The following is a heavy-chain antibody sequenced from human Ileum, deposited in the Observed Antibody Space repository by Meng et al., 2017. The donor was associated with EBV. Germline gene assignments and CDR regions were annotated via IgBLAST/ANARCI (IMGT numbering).Heavy chain of an antibody. V-gene: IGHV4-61*08. J-gene: IGHJ4*02. Sequence: VRLQEPGPGLGTPSGTLSLTCSVSGGSVSSGGNYWSWIRQPPGKGLEWIGYIYNSGSTNYNPSLKSRVTISVDTSKNQFSLKLSSVTAADTAVYYCARDGYSSGSDWGQGTLVTVSS. CDR3: ARDGYSSGSD. D-gene: IGHD6-19*01. CDR2: IYNSGST. CDR1: GGSVSSGGNY.